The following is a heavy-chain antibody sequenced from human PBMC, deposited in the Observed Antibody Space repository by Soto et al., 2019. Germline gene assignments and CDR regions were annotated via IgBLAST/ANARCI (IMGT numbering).Heavy chain of an antibody. CDR3: VRTSLVVAVATREDF. D-gene: IGHD2-15*01. J-gene: IGHJ4*02. CDR2: IDSDGSRI. CDR1: GFTFSTHW. Sequence: GGSLRLSCAASGFTFSTHWMHWVRQAPGKGLAWVSRIDSDGSRITYADFVKGRFTISRDNAKNTVYLHMNSLTAEDTAVYYCVRTSLVVAVATREDFWGQGTLVTVS. V-gene: IGHV3-74*01.